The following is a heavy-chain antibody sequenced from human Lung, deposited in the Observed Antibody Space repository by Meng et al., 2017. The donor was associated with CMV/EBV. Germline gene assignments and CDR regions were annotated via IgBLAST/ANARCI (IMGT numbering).Heavy chain of an antibody. V-gene: IGHV3-49*04. CDR3: ARGEFRSSSSLYY. D-gene: IGHD6-6*01. J-gene: IGHJ4*02. CDR1: GFTFGDYP. CDR2: IRNKGYGGTT. Sequence: SLKISCTGSGFTFGDYPMTWVRQAPGKGLEWIGFIRNKGYGGTTEYAASVKGRFTISRDDSRSIAYLQMNSLKIEDTAVYFCARGEFRSSSSLYYWGQGTLVTVSS.